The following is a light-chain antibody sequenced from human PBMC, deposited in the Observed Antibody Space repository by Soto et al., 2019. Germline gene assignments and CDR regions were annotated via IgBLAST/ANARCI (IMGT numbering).Light chain of an antibody. CDR1: QSISGN. J-gene: IGKJ3*01. V-gene: IGKV3-15*01. Sequence: EIVLTQSPATLSVSPGETAPLSCRASQSISGNLDWYQQKPGQTPRLIIQGASTRATGIPARFSGSGSGTEFTLTISSLQSEDFAVYYCQQYNSWPVTFGPGTKVDIK. CDR3: QQYNSWPVT. CDR2: GAS.